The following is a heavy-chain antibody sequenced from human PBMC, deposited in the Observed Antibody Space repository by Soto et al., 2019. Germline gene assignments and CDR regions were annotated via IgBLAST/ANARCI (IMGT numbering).Heavy chain of an antibody. D-gene: IGHD3-10*01. V-gene: IGHV3-30*18. CDR2: ISYDGSNK. J-gene: IGHJ5*02. CDR1: GFTFSSYG. CDR3: AKENPLLWFGGSHNWFDP. Sequence: QVQLVESGGGVVQPGRSLRLSCAASGFTFSSYGMHWVRQAPGKGLEWVAVISYDGSNKYYADSVKGRFTISRDNSKNKLYLQMNSLRAEDTAVYYCAKENPLLWFGGSHNWFDPWGQGTLVTVSS.